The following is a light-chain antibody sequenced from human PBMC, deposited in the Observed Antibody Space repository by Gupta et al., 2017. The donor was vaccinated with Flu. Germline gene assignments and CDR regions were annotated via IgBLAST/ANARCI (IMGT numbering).Light chain of an antibody. Sequence: ATLSLAPGDSATLSCRASQSVFAYLAWYQHKPGQAPRLLIYDASTRAPGVPARFSGSGYGTEFTLSISSLEPEDFAVYYCHQRSCWPPLTFGAGTKVEI. CDR3: HQRSCWPPLT. CDR2: DAS. V-gene: IGKV3-11*01. J-gene: IGKJ4*01. CDR1: QSVFAY.